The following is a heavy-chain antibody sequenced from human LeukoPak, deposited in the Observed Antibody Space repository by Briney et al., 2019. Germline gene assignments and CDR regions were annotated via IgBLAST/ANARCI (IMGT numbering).Heavy chain of an antibody. Sequence: GGSLTLSCAASGFTFSSYSMNWVRQAPGKGLEWVSSISSSSSYIYYADSVKGRFTISRDNAKNSPYLQMNSLRAEDTAVYYCARDPYSSSWPFDYWGQGTLVTVSS. V-gene: IGHV3-21*01. CDR2: ISSSSSYI. D-gene: IGHD6-13*01. J-gene: IGHJ4*02. CDR1: GFTFSSYS. CDR3: ARDPYSSSWPFDY.